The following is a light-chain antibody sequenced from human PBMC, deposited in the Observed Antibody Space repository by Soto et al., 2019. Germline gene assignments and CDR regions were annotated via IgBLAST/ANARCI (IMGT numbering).Light chain of an antibody. Sequence: QSVLTQPPSASGSPGQSVTISCTGTKNDIGVYDFVSWYQQHPGKAPKLVICEVSNRPSGVSSRFSGSKSGNTASLTISGLRAEDEADYYCTSFTTTNIWVFGGGTKLTVL. J-gene: IGLJ3*02. CDR2: EVS. CDR3: TSFTTTNIWV. CDR1: KNDIGVYDF. V-gene: IGLV2-14*01.